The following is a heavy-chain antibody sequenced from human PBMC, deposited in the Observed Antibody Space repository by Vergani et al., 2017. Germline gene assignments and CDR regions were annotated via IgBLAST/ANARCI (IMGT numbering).Heavy chain of an antibody. J-gene: IGHJ3*01. Sequence: QVQLQESGPGLVKPSQTLSLTCTVSGGSFSTGGQSWTWLRQSAGKGLEWIGRIYTSGGTNYNPSLRGRAIMSVDESKNKFSLKLASVTAADTAVYYCAKDGGEFGKDALDVWGQGTKVTVTS. V-gene: IGHV4-61*02. CDR1: GGSFSTGGQS. D-gene: IGHD2-21*01. CDR3: AKDGGEFGKDALDV. CDR2: IYTSGGT.